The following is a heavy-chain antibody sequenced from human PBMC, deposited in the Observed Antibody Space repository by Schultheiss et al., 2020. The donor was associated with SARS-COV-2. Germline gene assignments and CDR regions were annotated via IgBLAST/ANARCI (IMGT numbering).Heavy chain of an antibody. CDR1: GFTFSSYS. J-gene: IGHJ4*02. Sequence: GGSLRLSCAASGFTFSSYSMNWVRQAPGKGLEWVSSISSSTSYIYYADSVKGRFTISRDNAKNSLYLQMNSLRAEDTAVYYCARDIAARRFDYWGQGTLVTVSS. D-gene: IGHD6-6*01. CDR3: ARDIAARRFDY. CDR2: ISSSTSYI. V-gene: IGHV3-21*01.